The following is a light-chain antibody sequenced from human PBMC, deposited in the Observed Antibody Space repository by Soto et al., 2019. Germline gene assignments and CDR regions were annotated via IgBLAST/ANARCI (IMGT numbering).Light chain of an antibody. J-gene: IGLJ2*01. CDR2: EVD. Sequence: QSVLTQPASVSASPGQSISISCTGTSDDVGGFNYVSWYQQYPGKAPKLIIYEVDNRPSGISTRFSGSKSGNTASLTISGFQADDEADYYSSSLTDRPTVVFGGGPKLTVL. CDR3: SSLTDRPTVV. CDR1: SDDVGGFNY. V-gene: IGLV2-14*01.